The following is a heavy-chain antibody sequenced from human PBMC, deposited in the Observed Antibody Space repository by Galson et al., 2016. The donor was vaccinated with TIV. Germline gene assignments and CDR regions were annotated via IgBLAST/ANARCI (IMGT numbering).Heavy chain of an antibody. CDR2: IYHSGST. J-gene: IGHJ6*02. CDR1: GGSISSSNW. CDR3: ARDRSVIFGVAEYNSGMDV. D-gene: IGHD3-3*01. Sequence: LSLTCAVSGGSISSSNWLSWVRQPPGKGLEWIGEIYHSGSTNYYPSLKGRVTISVDKSTNQLSLKVNSVTAADTAVYYCARDRSVIFGVAEYNSGMDVWGQGTTVTVSS. V-gene: IGHV4-4*02.